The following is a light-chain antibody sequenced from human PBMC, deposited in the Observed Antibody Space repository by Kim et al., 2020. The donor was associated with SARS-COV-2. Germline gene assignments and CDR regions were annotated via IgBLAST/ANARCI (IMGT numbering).Light chain of an antibody. Sequence: ALGKAVRITCQGDRLRRYYASWYQQKPGQAPVLVIYGKNNRPSGIPDRFSGSSSGNTASLTITGAQAEDEADYYCNSRDSSGNHAVFGGGTQLTVL. J-gene: IGLJ7*01. CDR2: GKN. CDR1: RLRRYY. V-gene: IGLV3-19*01. CDR3: NSRDSSGNHAV.